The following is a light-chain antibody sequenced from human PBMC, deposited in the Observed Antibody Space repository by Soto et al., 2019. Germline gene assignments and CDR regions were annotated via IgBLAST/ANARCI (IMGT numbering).Light chain of an antibody. Sequence: VATQSPDTLSLSPGERATLSCRASQSVSSSYLAWYQQKPGRAPRLLIHDVSSRATGIPDRFSGSGSGTDFTLTISRLEPGDFAVYYCQQSASSSRTFGQGTKVDIK. CDR3: QQSASSSRT. CDR2: DVS. CDR1: QSVSSSY. V-gene: IGKV3-20*01. J-gene: IGKJ1*01.